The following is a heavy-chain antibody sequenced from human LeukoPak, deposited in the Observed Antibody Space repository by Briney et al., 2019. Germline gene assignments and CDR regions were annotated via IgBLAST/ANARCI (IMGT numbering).Heavy chain of an antibody. Sequence: SETLSLTCTVSGGSISSSSYYWGWIRQPPGKGQEWIGSIYYSGSTYYNPSLKSRVTISVDTSKNQFSLKLSSVTAADTAVYYCARASHDYGDYSHFDYWGQGTLVTVSS. J-gene: IGHJ4*02. CDR1: GGSISSSSYY. CDR3: ARASHDYGDYSHFDY. V-gene: IGHV4-39*07. D-gene: IGHD4-17*01. CDR2: IYYSGST.